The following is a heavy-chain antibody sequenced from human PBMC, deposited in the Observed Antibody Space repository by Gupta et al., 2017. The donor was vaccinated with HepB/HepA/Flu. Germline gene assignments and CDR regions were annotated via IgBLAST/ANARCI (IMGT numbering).Heavy chain of an antibody. Sequence: EVQLVESGGGLVQPGGSLRLSCAASGFTFSSYWMSWVRQAPGKGLEWVANIKQDGSEKYYVDSVKGRFTISRDNAKNSLYLQMNSLRAEDTAVYYCAREGVYDFWSGSHYFDYWGQGTLVTVSS. J-gene: IGHJ4*02. D-gene: IGHD3-3*01. V-gene: IGHV3-7*01. CDR3: AREGVYDFWSGSHYFDY. CDR2: IKQDGSEK. CDR1: GFTFSSYW.